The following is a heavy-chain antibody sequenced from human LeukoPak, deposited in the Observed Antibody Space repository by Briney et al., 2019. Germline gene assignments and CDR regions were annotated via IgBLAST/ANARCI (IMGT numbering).Heavy chain of an antibody. CDR2: IIPVLGTK. V-gene: IGHV1-69*13. Sequence: SVKVSCKASGGTFSTYAISWVRQAPGQGLEWMGGIIPVLGTKNYAQTFQNKVTITADESTSTTSMELSSLTSEDTAVYYCARGSFFRPIVVVITGPSGTYYNYFDYWGQGTLVTVSS. CDR3: ARGSFFRPIVVVITGPSGTYYNYFDY. CDR1: GGTFSTYA. D-gene: IGHD3-22*01. J-gene: IGHJ4*02.